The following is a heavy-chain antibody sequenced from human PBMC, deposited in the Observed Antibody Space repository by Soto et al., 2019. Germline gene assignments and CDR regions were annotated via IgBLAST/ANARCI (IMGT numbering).Heavy chain of an antibody. CDR3: AQTTPSIHWFDP. V-gene: IGHV3-23*01. CDR1: GFTFSSYA. CDR2: ISAGGGNT. Sequence: GGSLRLSCAASGFTFSSYAMSWVRQAPGKGLEWVSAISAGGGNTYYRDSVKGRFTISRDNSKNTLYLQMNSLRAEDTAVYFCAQTTPSIHWFDPWGQGTLVTVAS. D-gene: IGHD1-1*01. J-gene: IGHJ5*02.